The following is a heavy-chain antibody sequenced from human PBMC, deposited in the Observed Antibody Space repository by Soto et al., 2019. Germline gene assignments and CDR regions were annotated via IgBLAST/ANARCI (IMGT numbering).Heavy chain of an antibody. J-gene: IGHJ4*02. Sequence: SDTLSLTFTVFGWSFPGYYWNWMRQPPGKGLEWIGEISHSGSTNYNPSLKSRVTISVDTSKNQFSLKLSSVTAADTAVYFCARGERDYFGSGTYYPSRWGQGTQVTVS. V-gene: IGHV4-34*01. D-gene: IGHD3-10*01. CDR1: GWSFPGYY. CDR2: ISHSGST. CDR3: ARGERDYFGSGTYYPSR.